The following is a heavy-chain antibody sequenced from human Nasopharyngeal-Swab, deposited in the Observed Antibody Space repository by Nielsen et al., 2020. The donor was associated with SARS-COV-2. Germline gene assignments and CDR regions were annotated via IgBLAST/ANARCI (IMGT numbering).Heavy chain of an antibody. V-gene: IGHV4-59*01. CDR2: IYYSGST. CDR1: GGSISSYS. CDR3: AKEGATGRFDP. J-gene: IGHJ5*02. Sequence: SETLSLTCTVSGGSISSYSWNWIRQPPGKGLEWIGYIYYSGSTNYNPSLKSRVTISVDTSKNQFSLKLRSVTAADTAVYYCAKEGATGRFDPWGQGTLVTVSS.